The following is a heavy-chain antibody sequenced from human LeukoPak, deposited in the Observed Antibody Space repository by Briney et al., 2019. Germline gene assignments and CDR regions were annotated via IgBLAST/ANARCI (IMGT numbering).Heavy chain of an antibody. CDR1: GGSISSYY. D-gene: IGHD6-13*01. CDR2: IYYSGST. CDR3: AISGYSSSSSENEFDC. V-gene: IGHV4-59*08. Sequence: SETLSLTCTVSGGSISSYYWSWIRQPPGKGLEWIGYIYYSGSTNYNPSLKSRVTISVDTPKNQFSLKLSSVTAADTAVYYCAISGYSSSSSENEFDCWGQGTLVTVSS. J-gene: IGHJ4*02.